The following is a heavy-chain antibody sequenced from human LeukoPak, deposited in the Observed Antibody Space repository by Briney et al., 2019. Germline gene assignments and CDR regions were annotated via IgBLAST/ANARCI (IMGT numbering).Heavy chain of an antibody. V-gene: IGHV4-59*08. CDR1: GGSITSNF. Sequence: SETLSLTCTVSGGSITSNFWSWIRQPPGKGLQWIGYLYNSGSTSYNPSLKSRATISGDTSKNQFSLRLNSVTAAGTAVYYCARAQPNWNPPDYWGQGTLVTVSS. CDR2: LYNSGST. CDR3: ARAQPNWNPPDY. D-gene: IGHD1-1*01. J-gene: IGHJ4*02.